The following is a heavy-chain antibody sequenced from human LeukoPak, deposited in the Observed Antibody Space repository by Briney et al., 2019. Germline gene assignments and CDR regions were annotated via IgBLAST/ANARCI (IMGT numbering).Heavy chain of an antibody. CDR3: ARVRYYDSSSDLAY. CDR1: GYTFTDYY. J-gene: IGHJ4*02. D-gene: IGHD3-22*01. CDR2: INPNSGGT. Sequence: ASVNVSCKASGYTFTDYYIHWVRQAPGQGLGWMGWINPNSGGTNYAQKFQGRVTMTRDTSISTAYMELRRLRSDDTAVYYCARVRYYDSSSDLAYWGQGTPVIDSS. V-gene: IGHV1-2*02.